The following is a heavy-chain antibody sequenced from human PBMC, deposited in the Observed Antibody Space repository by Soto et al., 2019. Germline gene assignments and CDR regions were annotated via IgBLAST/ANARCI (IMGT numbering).Heavy chain of an antibody. CDR3: ARLNSGWHQTFDS. CDR2: ISYSGST. D-gene: IGHD6-25*01. J-gene: IGHJ4*02. CDR1: GGSISSVGYF. Sequence: PSETLSLTCTVSGGSISSVGYFWTWIRQHPAKGLEWIGHISYSGSTYFIPSLRSRLSMSVDTSKNQFSLNLTSVTVAYTALYYCARLNSGWHQTFDSWGQGTLVTVSS. V-gene: IGHV4-31*03.